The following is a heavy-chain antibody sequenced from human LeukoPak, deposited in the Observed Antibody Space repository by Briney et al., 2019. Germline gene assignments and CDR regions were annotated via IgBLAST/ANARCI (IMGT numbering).Heavy chain of an antibody. D-gene: IGHD3-22*01. CDR3: ARFKLTYYYDSSGYYGAFDI. Sequence: GGSLRLSCAASGFTFDDYGMSWVRQAPGKGLEWVPGINWNGGSTGYADSVKGRFTISRDNAKNSLYLQMNSLRAEDTALYYCARFKLTYYYDSSGYYGAFDIWGQGTIVTVSS. CDR1: GFTFDDYG. J-gene: IGHJ3*02. CDR2: INWNGGST. V-gene: IGHV3-20*04.